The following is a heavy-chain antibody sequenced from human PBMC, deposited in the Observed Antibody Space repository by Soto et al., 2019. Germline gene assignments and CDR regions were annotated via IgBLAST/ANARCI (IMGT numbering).Heavy chain of an antibody. Sequence: EVQLVESGGDLVQPGGSLRLSCAASGFTFSSHWMHWVRRVPGKRLVWVSHINTDGGITGYADSVKGRFTISRDNAKNTLYLQMNGLRVEDTSVYYSTREAGYCSRTSCYRRAFDSWGQGTMVTVSS. D-gene: IGHD2-2*01. CDR1: GFTFSSHW. V-gene: IGHV3-74*01. J-gene: IGHJ3*02. CDR3: TREAGYCSRTSCYRRAFDS. CDR2: INTDGGIT.